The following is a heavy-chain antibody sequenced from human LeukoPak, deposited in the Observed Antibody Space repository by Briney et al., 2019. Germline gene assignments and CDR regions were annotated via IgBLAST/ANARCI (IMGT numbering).Heavy chain of an antibody. D-gene: IGHD6-19*01. Sequence: GASVKVSCKASGGTFSSYAISWVRQAPGQGLEWMGGIIPIFGTANYAQKFQGRVTITADKSTSTAYMELSSLGSEDTAVYYCASSNGYSSGWYLPITDYWGQGTLVTVSS. J-gene: IGHJ4*02. V-gene: IGHV1-69*06. CDR2: IIPIFGTA. CDR3: ASSNGYSSGWYLPITDY. CDR1: GGTFSSYA.